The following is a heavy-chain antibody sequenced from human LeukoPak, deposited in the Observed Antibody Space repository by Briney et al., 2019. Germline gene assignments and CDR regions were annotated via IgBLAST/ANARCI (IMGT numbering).Heavy chain of an antibody. J-gene: IGHJ4*02. D-gene: IGHD5-18*01. CDR1: GFTFDDYA. Sequence: GGSLRLSCAASGFTFDDYAMHWVRQAPGKGLEWVSGIRWNSGSIGYADSVKGRFTISRDNAKNSLYLQMNGLRAEDTALYYCAKGPRPSRYGYVDYWGQGTLATVSS. V-gene: IGHV3-9*01. CDR2: IRWNSGSI. CDR3: AKGPRPSRYGYVDY.